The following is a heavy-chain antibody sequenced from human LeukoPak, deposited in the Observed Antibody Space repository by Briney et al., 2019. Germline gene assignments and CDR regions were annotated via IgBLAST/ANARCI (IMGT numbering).Heavy chain of an antibody. Sequence: SVTLSLTCNVSGGSISSYYWSWIRQPAGKGLELIGHIYSSGSTKYNPSLKSRVTMSVDTSKNQFSLKLSSVTAADTAVYYCARAIGYCSSNTCYLYFDYCGQGTLVTVSS. CDR2: IYSSGST. V-gene: IGHV4-4*07. D-gene: IGHD2-2*01. CDR1: GGSISSYY. CDR3: ARAIGYCSSNTCYLYFDY. J-gene: IGHJ4*02.